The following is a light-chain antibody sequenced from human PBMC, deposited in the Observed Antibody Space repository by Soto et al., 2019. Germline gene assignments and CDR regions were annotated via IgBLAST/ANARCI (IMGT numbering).Light chain of an antibody. Sequence: QSVLTQPPSASGTPGQRVTISCSGSSSNVGGNPVNWYQHVPTTAPKLLIYTNTQRPSGVPDRFSGSKSGTSASLAISGRQSEDEADYYCASWDASLNGPVFGTGTKLTVL. CDR3: ASWDASLNGPV. J-gene: IGLJ1*01. V-gene: IGLV1-44*01. CDR1: SSNVGGNP. CDR2: TNT.